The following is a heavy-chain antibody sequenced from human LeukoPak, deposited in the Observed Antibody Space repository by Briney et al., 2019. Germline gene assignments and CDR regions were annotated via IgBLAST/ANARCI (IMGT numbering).Heavy chain of an antibody. D-gene: IGHD2-15*01. Sequence: PGGSLRLSCAASGFTFSSYAMSWVRQAPGKGLEWVSAVNGSGGSTYYADSVKGRFTISRDNSKNTLYLQMNSLRAEDTAVYYCAKDEYCSGGSCYPEYFQHWGQGTLVTVSS. V-gene: IGHV3-23*01. CDR1: GFTFSSYA. CDR3: AKDEYCSGGSCYPEYFQH. J-gene: IGHJ1*01. CDR2: VNGSGGST.